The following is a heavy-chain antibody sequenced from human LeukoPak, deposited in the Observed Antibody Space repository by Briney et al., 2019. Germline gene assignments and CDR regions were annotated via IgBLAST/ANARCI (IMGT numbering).Heavy chain of an antibody. J-gene: IGHJ2*01. CDR3: ARALGYDVLTGYNRGWFFDP. V-gene: IGHV4-31*03. D-gene: IGHD3-9*01. CDR2: IYYTGAT. Sequence: SQTLSLTCTVSGVSISSGGYYWTWIRQHPAKGLEWLGYIYYTGATYYNPSVKSRLTLSVGTSENQFSLRLSSVTAADTAVYYCARALGYDVLTGYNRGWFFDPWGRGTLVTVSS. CDR1: GVSISSGGYY.